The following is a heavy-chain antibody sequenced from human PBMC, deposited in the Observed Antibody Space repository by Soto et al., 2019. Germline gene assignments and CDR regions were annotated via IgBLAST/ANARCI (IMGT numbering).Heavy chain of an antibody. CDR1: RFTFSSYR. CDR2: ISSSSSYI. CDR3: ARKRALSSGYLDAFDI. J-gene: IGHJ3*02. V-gene: IGHV3-21*01. D-gene: IGHD3-22*01. Sequence: EGSLRLSCAASRFTFSSYRMNWVSQAPGKGLEWVSSISSSSSYIYYADSVKGRFTISRDNAKNSLYLQMNSLRAEDTAVYYCARKRALSSGYLDAFDIWGQGTMVTVS.